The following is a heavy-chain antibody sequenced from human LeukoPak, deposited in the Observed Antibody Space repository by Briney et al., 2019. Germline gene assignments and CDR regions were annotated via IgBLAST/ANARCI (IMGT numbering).Heavy chain of an antibody. CDR3: ARATQLSSMGFDY. V-gene: IGHV4-30-4*08. Sequence: DPSQTLSLTCTVSGGSISSGDYYWSWIRQPPGKGLEWIGYIYYSGSTYYSPSLESRVTISVDTSKNQFSLKLSSVTAADTAVYYCARATQLSSMGFDYWGQGTLVTVSS. J-gene: IGHJ4*02. CDR1: GGSISSGDYY. D-gene: IGHD2-2*01. CDR2: IYYSGST.